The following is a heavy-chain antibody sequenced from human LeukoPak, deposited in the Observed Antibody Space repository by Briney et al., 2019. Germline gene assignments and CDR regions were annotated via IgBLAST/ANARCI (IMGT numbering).Heavy chain of an antibody. CDR1: GGSISSSSYY. CDR3: ARARRRFTMIVVAPGAFDI. CDR2: IYYSGST. V-gene: IGHV4-39*01. D-gene: IGHD3-22*01. J-gene: IGHJ3*02. Sequence: PSETLSLTCTVSGGSISSSSYYWGWIRQPPGKGLEWIGSIYYSGSTYYNPSLKSRVTISVDTSKNQFSLKLSSVTAADTAVYYCARARRRFTMIVVAPGAFDIWGQGTMVTVSS.